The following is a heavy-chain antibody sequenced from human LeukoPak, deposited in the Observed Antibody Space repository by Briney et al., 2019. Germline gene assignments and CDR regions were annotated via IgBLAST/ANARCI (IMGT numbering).Heavy chain of an antibody. CDR3: ARKLLDAFDI. V-gene: IGHV4-31*03. J-gene: IGHJ3*02. Sequence: SQTLSLTCTVSGGSISSGGYSWSWIRQHVGKGLEWIGYIYYSGSTYYNPSLKSRVTISVDTSKNQFSLKLSSVTAADTAVYYCARKLLDAFDIWGQGTMVTVSS. D-gene: IGHD2-15*01. CDR2: IYYSGST. CDR1: GGSISSGGYS.